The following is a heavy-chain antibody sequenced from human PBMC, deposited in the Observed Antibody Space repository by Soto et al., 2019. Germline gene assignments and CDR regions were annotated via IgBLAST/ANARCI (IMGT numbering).Heavy chain of an antibody. Sequence: ASVTFSCTASGSTCASYDINWVRQAPGDGLERMGWINPNSGNIRYAQKFQGRVTITADKSTSTAYMELSSLRSEDTAVYYCATTRYYYDSSGYSGDYWGQGTLVTVSA. CDR2: INPNSGNI. CDR1: GSTCASYD. CDR3: ATTRYYYDSSGYSGDY. D-gene: IGHD3-22*01. J-gene: IGHJ4*02. V-gene: IGHV1-8*01.